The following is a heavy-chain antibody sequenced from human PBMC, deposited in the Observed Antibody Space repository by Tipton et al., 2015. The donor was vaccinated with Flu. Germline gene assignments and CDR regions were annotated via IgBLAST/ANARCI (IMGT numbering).Heavy chain of an antibody. D-gene: IGHD4-11*01. V-gene: IGHV3-7*01. CDR3: VRDETSVKWGP. J-gene: IGHJ5*02. Sequence: SLRLSCAASGFTFSSYWMNRVRQAPGKGLEWVANIKPDGSEKNYVDSVKGRFTISRDNVKNSLYLQMNNLRAEDTAVYFCVRDETSVKWGPWGQGTLVTVSS. CDR1: GFTFSSYW. CDR2: IKPDGSEK.